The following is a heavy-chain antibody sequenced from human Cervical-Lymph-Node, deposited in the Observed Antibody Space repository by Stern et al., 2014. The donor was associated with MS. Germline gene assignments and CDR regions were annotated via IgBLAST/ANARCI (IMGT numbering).Heavy chain of an antibody. D-gene: IGHD6-19*01. J-gene: IGHJ3*02. CDR3: ARSIPVAVNHAFHI. V-gene: IGHV2-70*04. CDR1: GFSLSNNTMR. CDR2: IDWNDDK. Sequence: QVTLRESGPALVRPTQTLTLTCTFSGFSLSNNTMRVNWIRQPPGKALEWIAPIDWNDDKFYSTSLRTRLTISKDTSDNQVVLTMTNMDPVDTATYYCARSIPVAVNHAFHIWGQGTVVTVSS.